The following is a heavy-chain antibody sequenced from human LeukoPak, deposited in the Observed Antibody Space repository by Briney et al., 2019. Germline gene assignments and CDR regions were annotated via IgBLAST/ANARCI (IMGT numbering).Heavy chain of an antibody. CDR3: ARHQRNWNYEGD. CDR1: GDSISSNSYY. J-gene: IGHJ4*02. CDR2: IYYSGST. Sequence: SETLSLTCTVSGDSISSNSYYWGWLRQPPGKEMEWIGSIYYSGSTYNNPSLKSRVTISVDTSKNQFSLKLNSLTAADTAEYYCARHQRNWNYEGDWGQGTLVTVS. D-gene: IGHD1-7*01. V-gene: IGHV4-39*01.